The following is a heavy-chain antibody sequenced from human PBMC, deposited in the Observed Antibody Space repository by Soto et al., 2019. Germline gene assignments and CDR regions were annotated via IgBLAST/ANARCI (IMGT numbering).Heavy chain of an antibody. D-gene: IGHD6-13*01. CDR2: ISYDGSNK. CDR1: GFTFSSYG. CDR3: ATRGSTSWYPSHYYYYYDMDV. J-gene: IGHJ6*02. Sequence: QVQLVESGGGVVQPGRSLRLSCAASGFTFSSYGMHWVRQAPGKGLEWVAVISYDGSNKYYADSVKGRFTLSRDNSKNTLYQQMNSLRAEDTAVYYCATRGSTSWYPSHYYYYYDMDVWGQGTTVTVSS. V-gene: IGHV3-30*03.